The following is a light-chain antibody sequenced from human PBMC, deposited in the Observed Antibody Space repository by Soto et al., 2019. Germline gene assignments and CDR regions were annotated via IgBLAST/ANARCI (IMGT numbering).Light chain of an antibody. V-gene: IGKV1-27*01. J-gene: IGKJ1*01. Sequence: DIQMTQSPSSLSASVGDRVTITCRASQGISNYLAWYQQQPGKVPKLLIYVASTLQSGVPSRFSGSGSGTDFTLTISSLQPEDVATYYCQKYNSAAWTFGQGTKVEIK. CDR1: QGISNY. CDR2: VAS. CDR3: QKYNSAAWT.